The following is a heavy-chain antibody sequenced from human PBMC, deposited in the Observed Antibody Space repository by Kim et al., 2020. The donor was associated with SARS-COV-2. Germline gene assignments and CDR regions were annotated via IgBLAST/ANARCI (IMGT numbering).Heavy chain of an antibody. CDR3: AGVVGGGYDNYYYYYGMDV. J-gene: IGHJ6*02. D-gene: IGHD5-12*01. V-gene: IGHV4-4*07. CDR1: VGSISSYY. Sequence: SETLSLTCTVSVGSISSYYWSWIRQPAGKGLEWIGRIYTSGSTNYNPSLKSRVTMSVDTSKNQFSLKLSSVTAADTAVYYCAGVVGGGYDNYYYYYGMDVWGQGTTVTVSS. CDR2: IYTSGST.